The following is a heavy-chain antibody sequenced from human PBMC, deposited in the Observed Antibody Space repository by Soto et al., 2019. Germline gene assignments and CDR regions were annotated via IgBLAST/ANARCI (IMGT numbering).Heavy chain of an antibody. J-gene: IGHJ6*02. D-gene: IGHD1-1*01. Sequence: SVKVSCKASGYIFSGHVIHWVRQAPGQGLEWMGGIIPIFGPANFAKKFQGRVTITADESTTTAYMELSSLTSEDTAVYYCATGSFTSTGGRIGYHYNAMDVWGQGTTVTVSS. CDR3: ATGSFTSTGGRIGYHYNAMDV. V-gene: IGHV1-69*13. CDR2: IIPIFGPA. CDR1: GYIFSGHV.